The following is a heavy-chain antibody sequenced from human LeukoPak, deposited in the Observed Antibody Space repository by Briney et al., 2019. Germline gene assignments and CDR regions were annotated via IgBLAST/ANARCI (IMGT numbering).Heavy chain of an antibody. D-gene: IGHD5-24*01. CDR3: ARVATATFDY. CDR1: GGSFNGYY. V-gene: IGHV4-34*01. Sequence: SETLSLTCAVYGGSFNGYYWSWIRQPPGKGLEWIGEINHSGSTNYNPSLKSRVTISVDTSKNQFSLKLSSVTAADTAVYYCARVATATFDYWGQGTLVTVSS. J-gene: IGHJ4*02. CDR2: INHSGST.